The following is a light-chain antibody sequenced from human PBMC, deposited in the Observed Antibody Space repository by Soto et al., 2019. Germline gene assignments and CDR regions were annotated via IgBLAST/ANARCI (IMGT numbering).Light chain of an antibody. Sequence: EIVLTQSPGTLSLSPGERATLSCRASQSVSSSYLAWYQQKPGQAPRLLIYGASSRSTGITDRFSGSESGTDFTLTISRLEPEDYAMYYCQQYGSSPLTFGGGTKVEIK. V-gene: IGKV3-20*01. CDR3: QQYGSSPLT. CDR1: QSVSSSY. J-gene: IGKJ4*01. CDR2: GAS.